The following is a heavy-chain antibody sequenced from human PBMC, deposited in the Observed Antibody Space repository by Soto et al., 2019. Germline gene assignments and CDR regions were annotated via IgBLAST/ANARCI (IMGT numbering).Heavy chain of an antibody. CDR2: IIPIFGTA. CDR1: GYIFTDYY. Sequence: SVKVSCKASGYIFTDYYMHWVRQAPGQGLEWMGGIIPIFGTANYAQKFQGRVTITADESTSTAYMELSSLRSEDTAVYYCARRKYNWNDKRTATYYYYYYVMDVWGQGTTVTVSS. V-gene: IGHV1-69*13. D-gene: IGHD1-20*01. J-gene: IGHJ6*02. CDR3: ARRKYNWNDKRTATYYYYYYVMDV.